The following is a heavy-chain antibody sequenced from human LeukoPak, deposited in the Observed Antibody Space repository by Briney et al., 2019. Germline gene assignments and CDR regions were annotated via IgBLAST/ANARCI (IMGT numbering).Heavy chain of an antibody. CDR1: GGSISSGSYY. V-gene: IGHV4-61*02. CDR3: ARGLKYYYYMDV. CDR2: IYTSGST. J-gene: IGHJ6*03. Sequence: PSGTLSLTCTVSGGSISSGSYYWSWIRQPAGKGLEWIGRIYTSGSTNYNPSLKSRVTISVDTSKNQFSLKLSSVTAADTAVYYCARGLKYYYYMDVWGKGTTVTVSS.